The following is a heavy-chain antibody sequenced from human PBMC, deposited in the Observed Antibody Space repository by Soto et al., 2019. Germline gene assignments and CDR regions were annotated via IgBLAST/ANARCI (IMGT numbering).Heavy chain of an antibody. CDR1: GRSISSYY. CDR2: IYYSGST. CDR3: ARDYFGGGPYSSSTGWFDP. V-gene: IGHV4-59*01. Sequence: SETLSLTCTVSGRSISSYYWSWIRQPPGKGLEWIGYIYYSGSTNYNPSLKSRVTISVDTSRNQFSLKLSSVTAADTAVYYCARDYFGGGPYSSSTGWFDPWGQGTLVTVS. J-gene: IGHJ5*02. D-gene: IGHD6-13*01.